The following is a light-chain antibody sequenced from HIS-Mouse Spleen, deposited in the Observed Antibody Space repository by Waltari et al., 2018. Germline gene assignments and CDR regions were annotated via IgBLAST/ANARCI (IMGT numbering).Light chain of an antibody. J-gene: IGLJ2*01. Sequence: SYELTQPPSVSVSPGQTARITCSVDALPKQYADWYQQKSGKAPVLVIYEDSKRPSGIPGRFSGSSSGTMATLTISGAQVEDEADYYCYSTDSSGNHRVFGGGTKLTVL. V-gene: IGLV3-10*01. CDR3: YSTDSSGNHRV. CDR1: ALPKQY. CDR2: EDS.